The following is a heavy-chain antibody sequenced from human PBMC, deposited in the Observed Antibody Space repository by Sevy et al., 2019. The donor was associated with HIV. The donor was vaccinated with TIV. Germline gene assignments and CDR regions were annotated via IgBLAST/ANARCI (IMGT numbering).Heavy chain of an antibody. CDR1: GYTFTSYD. Sequence: ASVKVSCKASGYTFTSYDINWVRQATGQGLEWMGWMNPNSGNTGYAQKFQGRVTMTRNTSISTAYMELSSLRSEDTAVYYCAGGYSWEGSFDYWGQGTLVTVSS. CDR3: AGGYSWEGSFDY. CDR2: MNPNSGNT. D-gene: IGHD5-18*01. V-gene: IGHV1-8*01. J-gene: IGHJ4*02.